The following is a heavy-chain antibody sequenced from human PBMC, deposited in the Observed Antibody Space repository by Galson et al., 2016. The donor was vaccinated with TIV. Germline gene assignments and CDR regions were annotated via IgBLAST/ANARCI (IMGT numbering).Heavy chain of an antibody. J-gene: IGHJ4*02. CDR3: ATTTPAEIQLGYYFDY. D-gene: IGHD6-6*01. CDR1: GFTFGSYA. CDR2: MSYDGSDK. Sequence: SLRLSCAASGFTFGSYALHWVRQAPGKGLEWVAVMSYDGSDKYYADSVKGRFTISRDNSKSTVYLQLNSLRAEDAAVYYCATTTPAEIQLGYYFDYWGQGTLVTVSS. V-gene: IGHV3-30*14.